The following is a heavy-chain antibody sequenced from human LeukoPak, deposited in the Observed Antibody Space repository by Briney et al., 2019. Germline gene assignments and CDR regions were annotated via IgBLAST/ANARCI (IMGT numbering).Heavy chain of an antibody. Sequence: GGSLRLSCAASGFTFSSYEMNWVRQAPGKGLEWVSYISSSGSTIYYADSVKGRFTISRDNAKNSLYLQMNSLRAEDTAAYYCARVQQLFFVGYMDVWGKGTTVTISS. V-gene: IGHV3-48*03. J-gene: IGHJ6*03. CDR1: GFTFSSYE. CDR3: ARVQQLFFVGYMDV. CDR2: ISSSGSTI. D-gene: IGHD6-13*01.